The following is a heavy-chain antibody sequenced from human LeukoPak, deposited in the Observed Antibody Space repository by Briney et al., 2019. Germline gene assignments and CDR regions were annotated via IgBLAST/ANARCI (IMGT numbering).Heavy chain of an antibody. Sequence: GGSLRLSCAASGFSFRNYGIHWVRQALGKGLEWVAAISYDGSNEFYADSVKGRFTISRDNSKNTLYLQMNSLGAEDTAIYYCAKAGGTLGYCTSSSCARDYFEYWGQGTLVTVSS. CDR2: ISYDGSNE. D-gene: IGHD2-2*01. J-gene: IGHJ4*02. V-gene: IGHV3-30*18. CDR3: AKAGGTLGYCTSSSCARDYFEY. CDR1: GFSFRNYG.